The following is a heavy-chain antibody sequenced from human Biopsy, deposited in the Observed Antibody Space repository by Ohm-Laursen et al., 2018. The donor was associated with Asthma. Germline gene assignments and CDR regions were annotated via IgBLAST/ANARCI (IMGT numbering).Heavy chain of an antibody. CDR1: GFTFSSYS. CDR2: IATDGSNK. J-gene: IGHJ4*02. D-gene: IGHD2-21*01. CDR3: VKDHSAGYYYFDD. Sequence: GSLRLSWTASGFTFSSYSMHWVRQAPGRGPEYVSSIATDGSNKFYADSVKGRFTVPRDNSKHTLYLHMTGLRADDTGVYYCVKDHSAGYYYFDDWGQGAQVTVSS. V-gene: IGHV3-64D*08.